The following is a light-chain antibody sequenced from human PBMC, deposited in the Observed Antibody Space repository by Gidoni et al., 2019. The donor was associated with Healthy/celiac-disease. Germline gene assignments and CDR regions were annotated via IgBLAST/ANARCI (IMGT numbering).Light chain of an antibody. Sequence: EIVMTQSPATLSVSPGERATLSCRASQSVSSNLAWYQQQPGQAPRLLIYGVSTRATGIPARCSGSGSGTEFTLTISSLQSEDFAVYYCQQYNNWPLFTFGQGTRLEIK. CDR3: QQYNNWPLFT. CDR1: QSVSSN. V-gene: IGKV3-15*01. J-gene: IGKJ5*01. CDR2: GVS.